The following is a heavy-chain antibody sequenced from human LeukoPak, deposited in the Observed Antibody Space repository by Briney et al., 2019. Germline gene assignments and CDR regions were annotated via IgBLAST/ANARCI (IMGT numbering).Heavy chain of an antibody. D-gene: IGHD5-24*01. V-gene: IGHV3-23*01. CDR3: ARGDGYNFFDY. Sequence: GGSLRLSCAASGFTFSSYAMTWVRQAPGKGLEWVSGISGSGGSTYYADSVKGRFTISRDNSKNTLYLQMNSLRAEDTAVYYCARGDGYNFFDYWGQGTLVTVSS. CDR1: GFTFSSYA. J-gene: IGHJ4*02. CDR2: ISGSGGST.